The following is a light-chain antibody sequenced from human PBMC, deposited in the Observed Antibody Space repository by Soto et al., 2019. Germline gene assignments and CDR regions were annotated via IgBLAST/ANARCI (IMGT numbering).Light chain of an antibody. V-gene: IGKV1-39*01. CDR2: SVF. CDR3: QQGYSSPQT. CDR1: LSIGTC. J-gene: IGKJ2*01. Sequence: DIQMAQSPSSLSASVGDRVSITCRASLSIGTCLNWYQQTPGQAPRLLIHSVFTLQSGVPSRFSGSGSGTEFTLIISSLQPEDSATYYCQQGYSSPQTFGQGTKLEIK.